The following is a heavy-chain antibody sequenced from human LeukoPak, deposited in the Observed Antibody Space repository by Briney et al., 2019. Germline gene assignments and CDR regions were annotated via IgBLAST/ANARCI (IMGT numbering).Heavy chain of an antibody. J-gene: IGHJ4*02. V-gene: IGHV3-15*01. CDR3: TTPPAYWGSAPFDN. CDR2: IKSKTNGGTT. CDR1: GFTFSNAW. Sequence: PGGSLRLSCAASGFTFSNAWMNWVRQAPGKGLEWVGHIKSKTNGGTTDYAAPVKGRFTISRDDSKSTVYLQMNSLKTEDTAVYYCTTPPAYWGSAPFDNWGREPRSPSPQ. D-gene: IGHD7-27*01.